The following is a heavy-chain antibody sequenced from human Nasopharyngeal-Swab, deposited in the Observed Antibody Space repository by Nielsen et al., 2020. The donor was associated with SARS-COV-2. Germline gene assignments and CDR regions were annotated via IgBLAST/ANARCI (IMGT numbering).Heavy chain of an antibody. D-gene: IGHD3-22*01. J-gene: IGHJ4*02. CDR2: INPNSGGT. CDR3: ARGLGDSSGYYDY. V-gene: IGHV1-2*02. Sequence: WVRQAPGQGLEWMGWINPNSGGTNYAQKFQGRVTMTRDTSTSTVYMELSSLRSEETAGYYCARGLGDSSGYYDYWGQGTLVTLSS.